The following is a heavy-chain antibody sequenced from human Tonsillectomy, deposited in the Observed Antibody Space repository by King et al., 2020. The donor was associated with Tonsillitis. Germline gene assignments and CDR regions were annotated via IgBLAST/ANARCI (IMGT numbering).Heavy chain of an antibody. V-gene: IGHV3-23*04. Sequence: VQLVESGGGLVQPGGSLRLSCAASGFTFSSYAMSWVRQAPGKGLEWVSAISGCGGSTYYADSVKGRFTISRDNYKNTLYLQMNSLRAEDTAVYYCASKRRDIVVVPAAIDYWGQGTLVTVSS. D-gene: IGHD2-2*01. CDR3: ASKRRDIVVVPAAIDY. J-gene: IGHJ4*02. CDR2: ISGCGGST. CDR1: GFTFSSYA.